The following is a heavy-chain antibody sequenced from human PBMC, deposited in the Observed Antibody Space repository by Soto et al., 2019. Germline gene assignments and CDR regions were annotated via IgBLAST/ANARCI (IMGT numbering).Heavy chain of an antibody. CDR3: TTENRRGSDMPFDY. CDR2: IKSKTDGGTT. Sequence: GGSLRLSCAASGFTFSNAWMNWVRQAPGKGLEWVGRIKSKTDGGTTDYAAPVKGRFTISRDDSKNTLYLQMNSLKTEDTAVYYCTTENRRGSDMPFDYWGQGTLVTVSS. V-gene: IGHV3-15*07. J-gene: IGHJ4*02. D-gene: IGHD1-26*01. CDR1: GFTFSNAW.